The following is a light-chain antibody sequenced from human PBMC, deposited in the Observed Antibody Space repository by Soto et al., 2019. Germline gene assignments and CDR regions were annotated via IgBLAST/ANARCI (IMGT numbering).Light chain of an antibody. CDR2: AVS. CDR3: SSYTRSNTRV. J-gene: IGLJ3*02. Sequence: QSALTQPASVSGSPGQSITISCTGSSNDIGIYNYVSWYQQYPGKAPQLIIYAVSTRPSGISDRFSGSKSGNTASLTISGLQAEDEADYYCSSYTRSNTRVFGGGTKLTVL. V-gene: IGLV2-14*01. CDR1: SNDIGIYNY.